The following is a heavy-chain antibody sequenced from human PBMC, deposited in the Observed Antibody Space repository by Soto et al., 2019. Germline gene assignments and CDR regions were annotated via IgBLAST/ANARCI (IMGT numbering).Heavy chain of an antibody. D-gene: IGHD3-10*01. CDR1: GGSISSSSYY. J-gene: IGHJ5*02. Sequence: SLTCTVSGGSISSSSYYWGWIRQPPGKGLEWIGSIYYSGSTYYNPSLKSRVTISVDTSKNQFSLKLSSVTAADTAVYYCARGSAYNWFDTWGQGTLVTVSS. V-gene: IGHV4-39*01. CDR3: ARGSAYNWFDT. CDR2: IYYSGST.